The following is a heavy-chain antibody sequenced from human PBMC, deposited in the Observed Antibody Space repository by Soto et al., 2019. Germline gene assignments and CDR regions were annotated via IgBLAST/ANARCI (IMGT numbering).Heavy chain of an antibody. CDR2: INAGNGNT. Sequence: ASVKVSCKASGYTFTSYAMHWVRQAPGQRLEWMGWINAGNGNTKYSQKFQGRVTITRDTSASTAYMELSSLRSEDTAVYYCARDAYPTYYYGSGSYNNWFDPWGQGTLVTVSS. CDR1: GYTFTSYA. V-gene: IGHV1-3*01. D-gene: IGHD3-10*01. CDR3: ARDAYPTYYYGSGSYNNWFDP. J-gene: IGHJ5*02.